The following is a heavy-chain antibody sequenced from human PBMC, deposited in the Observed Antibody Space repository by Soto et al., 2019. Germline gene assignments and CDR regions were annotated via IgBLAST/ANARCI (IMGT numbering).Heavy chain of an antibody. CDR2: IIPIFGTA. V-gene: IGHV1-69*01. J-gene: IGHJ5*02. Sequence: QVQLVQSGAEVKKPGSSVKVSCKASGGTFTSYAISWVRQAPGQGLEWMGGIIPIFGTANYAQKFQARVTITADESTSTAYMELRSLRSEDTAVYYCARNDLPPYSYGLFDPWGQGTLVTVSS. CDR1: GGTFTSYA. D-gene: IGHD5-18*01. CDR3: ARNDLPPYSYGLFDP.